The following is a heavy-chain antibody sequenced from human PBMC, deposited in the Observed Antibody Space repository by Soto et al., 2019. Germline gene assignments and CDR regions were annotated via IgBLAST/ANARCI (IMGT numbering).Heavy chain of an antibody. CDR1: GGSISSYY. CDR2: IYYSGST. Sequence: SETLSLTCTVSGGSISSYYWSWIRQPPGRGLEWIGYIYYSGSTNYNPSLKSRVTISVDTSKNQFSLKLSSVTAADTAVYYCARGSRYFDYWGQGTLVTVSS. J-gene: IGHJ4*02. V-gene: IGHV4-59*01. CDR3: ARGSRYFDY. D-gene: IGHD1-20*01.